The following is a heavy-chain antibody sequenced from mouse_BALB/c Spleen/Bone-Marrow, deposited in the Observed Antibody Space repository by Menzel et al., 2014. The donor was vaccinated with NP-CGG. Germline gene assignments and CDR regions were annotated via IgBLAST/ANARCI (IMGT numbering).Heavy chain of an antibody. CDR2: ISDGGSYT. CDR3: ARDSYYYGSSYWYFDV. Sequence: EVQLVESGGGLVKPGGSLELSCAASGFTFSDYYMYWVRQTPEKGLEWDATISDGGSYTYYPDSVKGRFTISRDNAKNSLYLQMTSLKSEDTAMYYCARDSYYYGSSYWYFDVWGAGTTVTVSS. D-gene: IGHD1-1*01. V-gene: IGHV5-4*02. J-gene: IGHJ1*01. CDR1: GFTFSDYY.